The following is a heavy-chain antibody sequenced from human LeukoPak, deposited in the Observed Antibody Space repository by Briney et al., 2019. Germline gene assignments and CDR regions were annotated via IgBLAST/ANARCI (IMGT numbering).Heavy chain of an antibody. CDR3: AEGLSRISEVLFGL. D-gene: IGHD2/OR15-2a*01. Sequence: GGSLRLSCAASGFTFSGYGMHWVRQAPGKGLEWVAVIWYDGTNKYYSDSVKGRFTISRDNSKNTLYLQMNSLRAEDTAVYYCAEGLSRISEVLFGLRGQGTLVTV. CDR2: IWYDGTNK. J-gene: IGHJ4*02. CDR1: GFTFSGYG. V-gene: IGHV3-33*06.